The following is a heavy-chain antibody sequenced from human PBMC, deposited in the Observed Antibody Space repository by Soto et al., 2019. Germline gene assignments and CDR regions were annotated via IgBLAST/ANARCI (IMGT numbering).Heavy chain of an antibody. V-gene: IGHV1-2*02. J-gene: IGHJ3*02. CDR3: ASATDSSGYYSNDAFDI. D-gene: IGHD3-22*01. CDR1: GYTFTGYY. CDR2: INPNSGGT. Sequence: ASVKVSCKASGYTFTGYYMHWLRQAPGQGLEWMGWINPNSGGTNYAQKFQGRVTMTRDTSISTAYMELSRLRSDDTAVYYCASATDSSGYYSNDAFDIWGQGTMVTVSS.